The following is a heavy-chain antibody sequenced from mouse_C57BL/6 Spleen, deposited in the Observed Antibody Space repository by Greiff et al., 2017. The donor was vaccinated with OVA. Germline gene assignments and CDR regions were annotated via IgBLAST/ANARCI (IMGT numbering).Heavy chain of an antibody. CDR1: GFTFSSYW. CDR2: IRLKSDDYAT. Sequence: DVQLQESGGGLVQPGGSMKLSCVASGFTFSSYWMNWVRQSPEQGLEWVAQIRLKSDDYATHYAESVKGRFTNSRDDSKSSVYLQMNNLRAEDTGIYYCTSIVTAWGQGTLVTVSA. CDR3: TSIVTA. V-gene: IGHV6-3*01. J-gene: IGHJ3*02. D-gene: IGHD2-5*01.